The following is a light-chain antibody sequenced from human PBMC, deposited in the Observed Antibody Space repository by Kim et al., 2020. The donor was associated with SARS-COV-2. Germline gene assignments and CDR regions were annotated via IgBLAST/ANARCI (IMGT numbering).Light chain of an antibody. CDR3: QSYDNSLSVLYV. V-gene: IGLV1-40*01. J-gene: IGLJ1*01. Sequence: VPICCTGSSPNNGAGYDLHWVQPLPGTAPKLPISGNHNRPSGVPGRFSGFKSGTLASLAHTGLQAEDEADYYCQSYDNSLSVLYVFGTGTKVTVL. CDR2: GNH. CDR1: SPNNGAGYD.